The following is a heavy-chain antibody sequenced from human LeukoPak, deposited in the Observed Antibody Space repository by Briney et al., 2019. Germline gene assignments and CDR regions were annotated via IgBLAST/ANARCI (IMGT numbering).Heavy chain of an antibody. J-gene: IGHJ4*02. CDR1: GFTFSSYW. Sequence: GGSLRLSCAASGFTFSSYWMSWVRQAPGKGLEWVANIKQDGSEKYYVDSVKGRFTISRDNAKNSLYLQMNSLRAEDTAVYYCARSRRERAGGTADYWGQGTLVTVSS. CDR3: ARSRRERAGGTADY. V-gene: IGHV3-7*01. D-gene: IGHD1-1*01. CDR2: IKQDGSEK.